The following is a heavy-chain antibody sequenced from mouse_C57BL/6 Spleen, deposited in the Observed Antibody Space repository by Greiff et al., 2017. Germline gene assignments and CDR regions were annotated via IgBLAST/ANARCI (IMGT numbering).Heavy chain of an antibody. CDR3: ARHGSSHYYGSSSYWYFDV. Sequence: EVQLVESGGGLVKPGGSLKLSCAASGFTFSSYTMSWVRQTPEKRLEWVATISGGGGNTYYPDSVKGRFTISRDTAKNTLYLQMSSLRSEDTALYYCARHGSSHYYGSSSYWYFDVWGTGTTVTVSS. J-gene: IGHJ1*03. CDR2: ISGGGGNT. CDR1: GFTFSSYT. V-gene: IGHV5-9*01. D-gene: IGHD1-1*01.